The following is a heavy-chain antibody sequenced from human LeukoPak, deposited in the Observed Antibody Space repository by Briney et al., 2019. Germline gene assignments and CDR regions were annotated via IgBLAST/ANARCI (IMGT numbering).Heavy chain of an antibody. CDR3: VRVRGVMTGPYDY. CDR2: VSYNGLEI. V-gene: IGHV3-30*03. Sequence: GGSLRLSCAASGFTFSSYWMSWVRQAPGKGLEWLALVSYNGLEIYYGDSVKGRFTISRDNSRDTVYLQMNSLTPEDTAVYYCVRVRGVMTGPYDYWGQGALVTVSS. J-gene: IGHJ4*02. CDR1: GFTFSSYW. D-gene: IGHD3-10*01.